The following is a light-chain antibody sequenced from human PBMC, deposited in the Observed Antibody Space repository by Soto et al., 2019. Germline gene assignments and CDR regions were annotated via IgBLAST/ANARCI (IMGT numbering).Light chain of an antibody. CDR3: QVWDSSSDQAV. V-gene: IGLV3-21*04. CDR2: YDS. Sequence: SYELTQPPSVSVAPGKTARINCGGNNIGSKSVHWYQQKPGQAPVLVIYYDSDRPSGIPERFSGSKSGNTATLTISRVEAGDEADYYCQVWDSSSDQAVFGGGTQLTVL. CDR1: NIGSKS. J-gene: IGLJ7*01.